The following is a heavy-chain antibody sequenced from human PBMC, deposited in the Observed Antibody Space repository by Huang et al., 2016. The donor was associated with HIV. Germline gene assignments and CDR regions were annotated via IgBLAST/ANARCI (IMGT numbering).Heavy chain of an antibody. V-gene: IGHV4-34*01. Sequence: QVQLQQWGAGLLMPSETLSLTCAVYGGSFSNYYWSWIRQPPGKGLEWSGEIDHGGCTNYHPSLKSRVTISVDTSKDQFALKLSAVTAADTAVYYCASFYYYDSTGYFSAFDYWGQGTLVTVSS. D-gene: IGHD3-22*01. CDR2: IDHGGCT. J-gene: IGHJ4*02. CDR3: ASFYYYDSTGYFSAFDY. CDR1: GGSFSNYY.